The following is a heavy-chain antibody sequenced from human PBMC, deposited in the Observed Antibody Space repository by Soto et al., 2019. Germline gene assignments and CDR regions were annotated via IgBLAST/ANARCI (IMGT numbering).Heavy chain of an antibody. CDR3: TTDHWVPCHGEDYFFDS. Sequence: GESLRPSSLPSGLTFSNPWMSWVRQPPGEVLEWVGRIKSKTDGGTTDYAAPVKGRFTISRDDSKNTLYLQMNSLKTEDTAVYYCTTDHWVPCHGEDYFFDSWGQGTLVTVSS. V-gene: IGHV3-15*01. D-gene: IGHD4-17*01. CDR1: GLTFSNPW. J-gene: IGHJ4*02. CDR2: IKSKTDGGTT.